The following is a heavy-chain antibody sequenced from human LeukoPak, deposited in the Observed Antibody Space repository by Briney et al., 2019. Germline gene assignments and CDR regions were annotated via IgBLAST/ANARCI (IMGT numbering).Heavy chain of an antibody. CDR3: ARVFDHDYHDLFSDY. CDR1: GGSISSDNYY. V-gene: IGHV4-61*10. Sequence: PSETLSLTCTVSGGSISSDNYYWSWIRQPAGKGLEWIGRIYSSGSTDYNPSLKSRVTISEDTSKNQFSLKLSPVTAADTAVYYCARVFDHDYHDLFSDYWGQGTLVTVSS. J-gene: IGHJ4*02. D-gene: IGHD4-17*01. CDR2: IYSSGST.